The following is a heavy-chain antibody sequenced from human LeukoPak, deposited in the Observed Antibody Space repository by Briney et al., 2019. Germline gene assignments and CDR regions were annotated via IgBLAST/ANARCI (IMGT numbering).Heavy chain of an antibody. V-gene: IGHV4-38-2*01. Sequence: PSEPLSLTCAVSGYSISSGRYWGWIRQPPGKGLEWIGSVFHSGTTYYNPSLKSRVTISVDTSKNQFSLKLSSVTAADTAVYYCARTGPRDFWSGRYYYYYYMDVWGKGTTVTVSS. J-gene: IGHJ6*03. CDR3: ARTGPRDFWSGRYYYYYYMDV. D-gene: IGHD3-3*01. CDR1: GYSISSGRY. CDR2: VFHSGTT.